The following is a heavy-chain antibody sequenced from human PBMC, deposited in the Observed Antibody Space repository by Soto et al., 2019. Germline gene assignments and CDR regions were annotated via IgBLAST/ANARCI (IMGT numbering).Heavy chain of an antibody. V-gene: IGHV3-23*01. CDR1: GLTFSHNA. J-gene: IGHJ5*02. CDR2: ISGSGSRT. D-gene: IGHD6-6*01. Sequence: LRPSCAVSGLTFSHNAFNWGSKTPGRGLEWFSTISGSGSRTQYADFVKGRFTISRYDSKKTVFLQMDSLGAEDTALYFCTKDDSDRRIAVRPGWFDPGGQGTQVTVSS. CDR3: TKDDSDRRIAVRPGWFDP.